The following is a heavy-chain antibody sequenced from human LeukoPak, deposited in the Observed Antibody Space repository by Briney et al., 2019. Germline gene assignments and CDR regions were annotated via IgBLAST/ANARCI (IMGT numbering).Heavy chain of an antibody. CDR2: IIPILGIA. CDR1: GGTFSSYA. D-gene: IGHD6-6*01. Sequence: GASVKVSCKASGGTFSSYAISWVRQAPGQGLEWTGRIIPILGIANYAQKFQGRVTITADKSTSTAYMELSSLRSEDTAVYYCARTFQPYSSSSDLRVDYYYMDVWGKGTTVTVSS. J-gene: IGHJ6*03. CDR3: ARTFQPYSSSSDLRVDYYYMDV. V-gene: IGHV1-69*04.